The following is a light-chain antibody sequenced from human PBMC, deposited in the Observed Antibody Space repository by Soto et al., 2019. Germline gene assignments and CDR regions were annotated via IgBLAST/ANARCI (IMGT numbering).Light chain of an antibody. CDR2: LNA. CDR1: QSLLHSSGYNY. V-gene: IGKV2-28*01. Sequence: DLVMTQSPLSLPVTPGEPASISCRSSQSLLHSSGYNYLDWYLQKPGQPPQLLISLNANRASGVLNRLSGIGSGTDFTRKISRVETEDVGVYYCMQAIQTPLTFGQGTRLEIK. CDR3: MQAIQTPLT. J-gene: IGKJ5*01.